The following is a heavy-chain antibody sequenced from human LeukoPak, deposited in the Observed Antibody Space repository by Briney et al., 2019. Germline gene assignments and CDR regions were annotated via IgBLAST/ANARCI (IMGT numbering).Heavy chain of an antibody. CDR2: ISSSSSYI. V-gene: IGHV3-21*01. Sequence: XRLSCEASGFTFSSYSMNWVRQAQGKGLEWVSSISSSSSYIYYADSVKGRFTISRDNAKNSLYLQMNSLRAEDTAVYYCAREAWFDPWGQGTLVTVSS. CDR3: AREAWFDP. CDR1: GFTFSSYS. J-gene: IGHJ5*02.